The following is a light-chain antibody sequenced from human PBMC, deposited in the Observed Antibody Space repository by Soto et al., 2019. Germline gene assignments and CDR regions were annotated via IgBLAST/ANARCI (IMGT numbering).Light chain of an antibody. CDR3: QQYDSSPRI. Sequence: EIALAQSPGTLSLTPGEGATLSCRASQSVSSSYLAWYQQKRGQAPRLLIYGASSRATGIPDRFSGSGSGTDFTLTISRLEPEDFAVYYCQQYDSSPRIFGQGTRLEIK. CDR2: GAS. V-gene: IGKV3-20*01. J-gene: IGKJ5*01. CDR1: QSVSSSY.